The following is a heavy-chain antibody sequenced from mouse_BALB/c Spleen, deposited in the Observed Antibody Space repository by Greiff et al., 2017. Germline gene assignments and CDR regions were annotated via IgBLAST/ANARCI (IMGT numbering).Heavy chain of an antibody. CDR3: ASGYYGSSPWFAY. Sequence: EVQLKESGPGLVKPSQSLSLTCTVTGYSITSDYAWNWIRQFPGNKLEWMGYISYSGSTSYNPSLKSRISITRDTSKNQFFLQLNSVTTEDTATYYCASGYYGSSPWFAYWGQGTLVTVSA. J-gene: IGHJ3*01. CDR2: ISYSGST. D-gene: IGHD1-1*01. V-gene: IGHV3-2*02. CDR1: GYSITSDYA.